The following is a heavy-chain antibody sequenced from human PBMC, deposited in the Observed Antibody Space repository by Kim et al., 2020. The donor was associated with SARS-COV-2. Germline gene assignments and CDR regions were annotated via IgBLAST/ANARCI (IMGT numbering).Heavy chain of an antibody. J-gene: IGHJ6*02. CDR3: ARDSARILRFLEWLCGMDV. Sequence: GGSLRLSCAASGFTFSSYGMHWVRQAPGKGLEWVAVIWYDGSNKYYADSVKGRFTISRDNSKNTLYLQMNSLRAEDTAVYYCARDSARILRFLEWLCGMDVWGQGTTVTVSS. D-gene: IGHD3-3*01. CDR1: GFTFSSYG. CDR2: IWYDGSNK. V-gene: IGHV3-33*01.